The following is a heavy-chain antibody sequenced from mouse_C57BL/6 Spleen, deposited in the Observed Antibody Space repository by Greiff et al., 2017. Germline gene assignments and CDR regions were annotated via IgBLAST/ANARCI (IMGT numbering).Heavy chain of an antibody. CDR1: GYTFTSYW. CDR2: IDPSDSYT. D-gene: IGHD1-1*01. V-gene: IGHV1-50*01. Sequence: QVQLQQPGAELVKPGASVKLSCKASGYTFTSYWMQWVKQRPGQGLEWVGEIDPSDSYTNYNQKVKGKSTLTVDTASSTAYMQLSRLTSEDSAVYYCARGGSRSPFAYWGQGTLVTVSS. CDR3: ARGGSRSPFAY. J-gene: IGHJ3*01.